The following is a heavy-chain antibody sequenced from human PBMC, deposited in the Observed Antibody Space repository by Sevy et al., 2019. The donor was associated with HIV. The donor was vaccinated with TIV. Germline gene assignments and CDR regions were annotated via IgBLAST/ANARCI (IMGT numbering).Heavy chain of an antibody. V-gene: IGHV1-18*01. D-gene: IGHD2-15*01. Sequence: ASVKVSCKASGYTFTSYGINWVRQAPGQGLEWMGWINVSNGNANYAQKLQGRGTMTTDTSTSTAYMELRSLRSDDTALYYCASGEKYCSGGSCYFHLDYWGQGTLVTVSS. J-gene: IGHJ4*02. CDR1: GYTFTSYG. CDR3: ASGEKYCSGGSCYFHLDY. CDR2: INVSNGNA.